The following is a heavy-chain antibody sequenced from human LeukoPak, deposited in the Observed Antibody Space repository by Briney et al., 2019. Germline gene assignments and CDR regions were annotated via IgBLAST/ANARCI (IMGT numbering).Heavy chain of an antibody. CDR1: GGSISSYY. CDR3: ARVPNGYSSGWYVDY. Sequence: SETLSLTCTVSGGSISSYYWSWIRQPPGKGLEWIGYIYCSGSTNYNPSLKSRVTTSVDTSKNQFSLKLSSVTAADTAVYYCARVPNGYSSGWYVDYWGQGTLVTVSS. CDR2: IYCSGST. J-gene: IGHJ4*02. D-gene: IGHD6-19*01. V-gene: IGHV4-59*01.